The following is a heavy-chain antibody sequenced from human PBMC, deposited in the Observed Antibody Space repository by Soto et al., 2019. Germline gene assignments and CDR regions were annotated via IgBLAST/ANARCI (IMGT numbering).Heavy chain of an antibody. CDR1: GGSISSYY. CDR2: IYTSGST. Sequence: KSSETLSLTCTVSGGSISSYYWSWIRQPAGKGLEWIGRIYTSGSTNYNPSLKSRVTMSVGTSKNEFSLKLSSVTAADTAVYYCAREGPAAAGTPFVDYWGQGTLVTVSS. J-gene: IGHJ4*02. D-gene: IGHD6-13*01. CDR3: AREGPAAAGTPFVDY. V-gene: IGHV4-4*07.